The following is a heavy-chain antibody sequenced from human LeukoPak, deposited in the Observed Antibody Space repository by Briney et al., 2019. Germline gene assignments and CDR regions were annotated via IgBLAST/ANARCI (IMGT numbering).Heavy chain of an antibody. D-gene: IGHD4-11*01. J-gene: IGHJ5*02. CDR1: GFTFSSYE. CDR2: ITSSGNTM. V-gene: IGHV3-48*03. Sequence: PGGSLRHSCAASGFTFSSYEMNWVRQAPGKGLEWVSFITSSGNTMYYADSVKGRFTISRDNAKNSLYLQMNSLRADDTAVYYCARLRSKYWFDPWGQGTLVTVSS. CDR3: ARLRSKYWFDP.